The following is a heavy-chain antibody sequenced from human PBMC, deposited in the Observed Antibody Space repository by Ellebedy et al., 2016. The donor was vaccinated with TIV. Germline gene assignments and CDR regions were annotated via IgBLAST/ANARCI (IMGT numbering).Heavy chain of an antibody. V-gene: IGHV4-59*12. CDR3: ARDRVSSNWFPNYFDY. J-gene: IGHJ4*02. CDR1: GGSISSYY. CDR2: IYYSGST. Sequence: MPSETLSLTCTVPGGSISSYYWSWIRQPPGKGLEWIGYIYYSGSTNYNPSLKSRVTISVDTSKNQFSLRLNSVTAADTAVYYCARDRVSSNWFPNYFDYWGRGTLVTVSS. D-gene: IGHD6-13*01.